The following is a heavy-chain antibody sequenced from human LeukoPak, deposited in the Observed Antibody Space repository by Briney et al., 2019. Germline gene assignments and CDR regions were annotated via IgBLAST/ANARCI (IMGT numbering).Heavy chain of an antibody. J-gene: IGHJ5*02. CDR3: ARVWPHEYYDFWSGGPGWFDP. Sequence: GASVKVSCKASGYTFTSYDINWVRQATGQGLEWMGWMSPNSGNTGYAQKFQGRVTMTRDTSISTAYMELNSLRSEDTAVYYCARVWPHEYYDFWSGGPGWFDPWGQGTLVTVSS. CDR1: GYTFTSYD. D-gene: IGHD3-3*01. V-gene: IGHV1-8*01. CDR2: MSPNSGNT.